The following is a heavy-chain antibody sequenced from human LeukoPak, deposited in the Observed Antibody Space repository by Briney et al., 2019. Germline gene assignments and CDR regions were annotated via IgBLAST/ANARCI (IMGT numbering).Heavy chain of an antibody. CDR3: ARTKPLFHYYYMDV. CDR2: IYHSGST. CDR1: GGSISSYY. Sequence: SETLSLTCTVSGGSISSYYWSWIRQPPGKGLEWIGEIYHSGSTNYNPSLKSRVTISVDKSKNQFSLKLSSVTAADTAVYYCARTKPLFHYYYMDVWGKGTTVTVSS. J-gene: IGHJ6*03. V-gene: IGHV4-59*12. D-gene: IGHD2/OR15-2a*01.